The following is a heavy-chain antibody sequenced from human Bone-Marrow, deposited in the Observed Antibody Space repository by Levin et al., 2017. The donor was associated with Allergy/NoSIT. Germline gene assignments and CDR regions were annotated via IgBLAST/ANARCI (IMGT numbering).Heavy chain of an antibody. CDR3: ARAAGAAGRGGMDV. Sequence: GESLKISCATSGFPFSTYGMAWVRQAPGKGLEWVASITTTSNYIHYADSVKGRFTISRVNANNSLSLQMNRLRGEDTAVYYCARAAGAAGRGGMDVWGQGATVTVSS. CDR2: ITTTSNYI. V-gene: IGHV3-21*01. CDR1: GFPFSTYG. D-gene: IGHD6-13*01. J-gene: IGHJ6*02.